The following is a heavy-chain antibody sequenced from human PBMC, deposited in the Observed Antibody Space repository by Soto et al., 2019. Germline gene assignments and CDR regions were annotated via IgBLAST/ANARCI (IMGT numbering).Heavy chain of an antibody. CDR3: AKDDRYCSSTSCPINDAFDI. CDR1: GFTFDDYA. CDR2: ISWNSGSI. V-gene: IGHV3-9*01. J-gene: IGHJ3*02. Sequence: GGSLRLSCAASGFTFDDYAMHWVRQAPGKGLEWVSGISWNSGSIGYADSVKGRFTISRDNAKNSLYLQMNSLRAEDTALYYCAKDDRYCSSTSCPINDAFDIWGQGTMVTVSS. D-gene: IGHD2-2*01.